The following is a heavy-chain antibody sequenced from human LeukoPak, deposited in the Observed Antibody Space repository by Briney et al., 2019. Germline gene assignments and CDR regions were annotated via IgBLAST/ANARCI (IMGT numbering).Heavy chain of an antibody. Sequence: GGSLRLSCAASGFTFDDYAMHWVRQAPGKGLEWVSLISGDGGSTYYADSVKGRFTISRDNSKNSLYLQMNSLRNEDTALYYCAKDSRGYCSGGSCYWSPFDYWGQGTLVTVSS. J-gene: IGHJ4*02. D-gene: IGHD2-15*01. V-gene: IGHV3-43*02. CDR2: ISGDGGST. CDR3: AKDSRGYCSGGSCYWSPFDY. CDR1: GFTFDDYA.